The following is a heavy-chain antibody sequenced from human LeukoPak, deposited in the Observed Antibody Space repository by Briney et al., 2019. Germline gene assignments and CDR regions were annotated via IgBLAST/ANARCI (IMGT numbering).Heavy chain of an antibody. J-gene: IGHJ4*02. CDR2: IYYSGST. D-gene: IGHD3-22*01. CDR3: ARGPGRYYDSSGSLNRHFDY. V-gene: IGHV4-59*12. Sequence: KASETLSLTCTVSGGSISSYYWSWIRQPPGKGLEWIGYIYYSGSTNYNPSLKSRVTISVDTSKNQFSLKLSSVTAADTAVYYCARGPGRYYDSSGSLNRHFDYWGQGTLVTVSS. CDR1: GGSISSYY.